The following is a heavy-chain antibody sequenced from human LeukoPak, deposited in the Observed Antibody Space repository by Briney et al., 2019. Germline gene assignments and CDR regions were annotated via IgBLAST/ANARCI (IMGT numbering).Heavy chain of an antibody. D-gene: IGHD6-19*01. J-gene: IGHJ6*03. Sequence: GGSLRLSCAASGFTFSSYWMSWVRQDPGKGLEWVANIKQDGSEKYYVDSVKGRFTISRDNAKNSLYLQMNSLRAEDTAVYYCARVAVAGTRYYYYYMDVWGKGTTVTVSS. V-gene: IGHV3-7*01. CDR1: GFTFSSYW. CDR2: IKQDGSEK. CDR3: ARVAVAGTRYYYYYMDV.